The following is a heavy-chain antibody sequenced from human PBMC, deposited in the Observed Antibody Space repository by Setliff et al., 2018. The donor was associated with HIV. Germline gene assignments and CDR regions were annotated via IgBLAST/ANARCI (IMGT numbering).Heavy chain of an antibody. CDR1: DGSVSSTGYS. CDR2: IYNRGST. J-gene: IGHJ4*02. D-gene: IGHD3-10*01. CDR3: ARELLRSWDGSENSYKPYYFDY. V-gene: IGHV4-39*07. Sequence: SSETLSLTCTVSDGSVSSTGYSWGWIRRPPGKGLEWIGSIYNRGSTYYNPSLKSRVTISVDTSKNQFSLKLSSVTAADTAVYYCARELLRSWDGSENSYKPYYFDYWGQGTLVTVSS.